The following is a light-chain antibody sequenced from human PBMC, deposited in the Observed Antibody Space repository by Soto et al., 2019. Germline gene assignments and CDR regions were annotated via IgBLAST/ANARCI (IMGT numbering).Light chain of an antibody. V-gene: IGKV3-20*01. CDR2: GTS. J-gene: IGKJ1*01. Sequence: EIVLTQSPGIMYLSPGERATLSCRASQTVGRCYLAWYQQKPGQAPRLLIFGTSTRPTGIADRFCSGGSGTDFTLPISRLEPEDYAVYFCQQYDSIPPWTFGQGTRVEVK. CDR3: QQYDSIPPWT. CDR1: QTVGRCY.